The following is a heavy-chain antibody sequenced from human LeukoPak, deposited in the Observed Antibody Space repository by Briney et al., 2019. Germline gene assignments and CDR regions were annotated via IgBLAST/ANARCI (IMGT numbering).Heavy chain of an antibody. D-gene: IGHD3-10*01. CDR1: GFTFSTYW. CDR2: IKGDESAR. Sequence: GGSLRLSCAASGFTFSTYWMAWVRQAPGKGLEWVANIKGDESARHQADSVKGRFTISRDNTQNSVYLQMNNLRGDDTAVYYCARDVVGGLDYWGQGTLVTVSS. CDR3: ARDVVGGLDY. J-gene: IGHJ4*02. V-gene: IGHV3-7*01.